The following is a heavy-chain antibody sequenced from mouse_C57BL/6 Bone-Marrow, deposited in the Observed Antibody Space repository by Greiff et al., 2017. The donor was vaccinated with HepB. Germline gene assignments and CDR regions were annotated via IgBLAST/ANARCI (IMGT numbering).Heavy chain of an antibody. V-gene: IGHV5-6*01. CDR1: GFTFSSYG. J-gene: IGHJ3*01. D-gene: IGHD3-3*01. CDR2: ISSGGSYT. Sequence: EVKLMESGGDLVKPGGSLKLSCAASGFTFSSYGMSWVRQTPDKRLEWVATISSGGSYTYYPDSVKGRFTISRDNAKNTLYLQMSSLKSEDTAMYYCARPSLGGFAYWGQGTLVTVSA. CDR3: ARPSLGGFAY.